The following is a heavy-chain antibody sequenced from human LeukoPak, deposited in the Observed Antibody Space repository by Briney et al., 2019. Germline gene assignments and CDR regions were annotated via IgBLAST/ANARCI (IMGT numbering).Heavy chain of an antibody. D-gene: IGHD3-22*01. CDR2: IYYSGST. J-gene: IGHJ3*02. CDR1: GGSISSYY. Sequence: PSETLSLTCTVSGGSISSYYWSWIRQPPGKGLEWIGYIYYSGSTNYNPSLKSRVTISVDTSKNQFSLKLSSVTAADTAVYYCAREVYDSSGNGFDIWGQGTMVTVSS. V-gene: IGHV4-59*01. CDR3: AREVYDSSGNGFDI.